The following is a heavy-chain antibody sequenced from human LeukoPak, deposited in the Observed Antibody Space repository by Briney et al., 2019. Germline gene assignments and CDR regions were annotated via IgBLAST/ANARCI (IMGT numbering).Heavy chain of an antibody. V-gene: IGHV1-8*01. J-gene: IGHJ6*02. CDR3: ARGQKDNGVSSSWYYFGMDV. CDR1: GYTFTSSD. CDR2: MNPNSGNT. D-gene: IGHD6-13*01. Sequence: ASVKVSCKASGYTFTSSDINWVRQATGQGLEWMGWMNPNSGNTDYAQKFQGRVTMTRNTSISTAYMELSSLRSEDTTVYYCARGQKDNGVSSSWYYFGMDVWGQGTTVTVSS.